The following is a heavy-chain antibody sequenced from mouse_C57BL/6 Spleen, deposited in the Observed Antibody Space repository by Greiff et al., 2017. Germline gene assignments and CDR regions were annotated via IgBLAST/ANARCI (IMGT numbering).Heavy chain of an antibody. CDR3: VRDYGSGPWFAY. Sequence: EVKLVESGGGLVQPKGSLKLSCAASGFSFNTYAMNWVRQAPGKGLEWVARIRSKSNNYATYYADSVKDRFTISRDDSESMLYLQMNNLKTEDTAMYYCVRDYGSGPWFAYWGQGTLVTVSA. J-gene: IGHJ3*01. CDR1: GFSFNTYA. CDR2: IRSKSNNYAT. D-gene: IGHD1-1*01. V-gene: IGHV10-1*01.